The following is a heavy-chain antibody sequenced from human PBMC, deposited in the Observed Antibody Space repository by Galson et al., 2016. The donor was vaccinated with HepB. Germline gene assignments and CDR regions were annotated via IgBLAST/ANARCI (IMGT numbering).Heavy chain of an antibody. V-gene: IGHV3-11*01. CDR3: ARMIPLNSSGWYVRGDGWFDP. D-gene: IGHD6-19*01. J-gene: IGHJ5*02. CDR2: ISSSGRPI. CDR1: GFRFSDYY. Sequence: SLRLSCAASGFRFSDYYMSWIRQAPGKGLEWLSYISSSGRPINYADSVKGRFTVSRDNAKNSLYLQMNNLRGEDTAVYYCARMIPLNSSGWYVRGDGWFDPWGQGTLVTVSS.